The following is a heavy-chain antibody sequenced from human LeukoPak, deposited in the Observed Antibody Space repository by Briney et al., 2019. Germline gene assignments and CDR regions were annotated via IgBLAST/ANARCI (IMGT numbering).Heavy chain of an antibody. Sequence: GGSLRLSCAASGLSFSNYWMSWVRQAPGKGLEWVANIKQDGSEKSYVDSVRGRFTISRDNAKNSLYLQMNSLRAEDTAVYYCARDPPSFDSWGQGTLVTVSS. CDR2: IKQDGSEK. CDR1: GLSFSNYW. J-gene: IGHJ4*02. V-gene: IGHV3-7*01. CDR3: ARDPPSFDS.